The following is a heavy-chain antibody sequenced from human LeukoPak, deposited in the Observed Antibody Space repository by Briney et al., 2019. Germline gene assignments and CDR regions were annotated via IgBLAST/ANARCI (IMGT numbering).Heavy chain of an antibody. CDR1: GYTFTPYG. CDR3: ARTHCGITSCSHDAFDF. CDR2: ISGYNGDT. J-gene: IGHJ3*01. D-gene: IGHD2-2*01. V-gene: IGHV1-18*01. Sequence: GASVRVSCKASGYTFTPYGISWVRQAPGQGLEWMGWISGYNGDTKYAQKVQGRVTLTTDTSTSTAYMELRSLRSDDTAVYYCARTHCGITSCSHDAFDFWGQGTMVTVSS.